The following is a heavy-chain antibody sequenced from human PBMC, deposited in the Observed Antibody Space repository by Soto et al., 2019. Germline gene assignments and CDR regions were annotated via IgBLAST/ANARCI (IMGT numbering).Heavy chain of an antibody. Sequence: QVQLVESGGGVVQPGRSLRLSCTASGFTFSSFALHWVRQAPGKGLEWVTIISYDGNHKYYADSVKGRFTISRDNSKDTLFLQWNRLRTEDTAVYYCARGSSVNWLLDYWGQGILVTVSS. D-gene: IGHD1-1*01. V-gene: IGHV3-30-3*01. CDR2: ISYDGNHK. CDR1: GFTFSSFA. J-gene: IGHJ4*02. CDR3: ARGSSVNWLLDY.